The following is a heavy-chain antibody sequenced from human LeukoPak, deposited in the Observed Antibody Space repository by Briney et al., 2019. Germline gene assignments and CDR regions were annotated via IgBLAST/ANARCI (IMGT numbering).Heavy chain of an antibody. Sequence: ASVKVSCKASAYTFSRYGISWERQPPGQGLEWVGWISAYDGNTKYAEKFQGRVTMTTDTSTSTAYMALRSLRSDDTPVYYCVQASGSKYGPATTDYWGQGTLVIASS. CDR2: ISAYDGNT. J-gene: IGHJ4*02. D-gene: IGHD4-17*01. CDR1: AYTFSRYG. CDR3: VQASGSKYGPATTDY. V-gene: IGHV1-18*01.